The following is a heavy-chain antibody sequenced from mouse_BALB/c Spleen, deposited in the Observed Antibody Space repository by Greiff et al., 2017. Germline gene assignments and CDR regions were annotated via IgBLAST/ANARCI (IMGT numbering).Heavy chain of an antibody. CDR1: GYSITSGYF. CDR3: ASYNGSSDCAMDY. D-gene: IGHD1-1*01. CDR2: ISYDGSN. J-gene: IGHJ4*01. Sequence: EVQLVESGPGLVKPSQSLSLTCSVTGYSITSGYFWYWIRQFPGNKLEWMGYISYDGSNNYNPSLKNRISITRDTSKNQFFLKLNSVTTEDTATYDCASYNGSSDCAMDYWGQGTSVTVSS. V-gene: IGHV3-6*02.